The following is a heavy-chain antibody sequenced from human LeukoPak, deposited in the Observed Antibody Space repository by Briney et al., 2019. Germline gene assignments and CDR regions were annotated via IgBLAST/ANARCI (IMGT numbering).Heavy chain of an antibody. V-gene: IGHV4-31*03. CDR3: ARDSDYYDSSGYYYYYYGMDV. J-gene: IGHJ6*02. Sequence: SQTLSLTCTVSGGSISSGGYYWSWIRQHPGKGLEWIGYIYYGGSTYYNPSLKSRVTISVDTSKNQFSLKLSSVTAADTAVYYCARDSDYYDSSGYYYYYYGMDVWGQGTTVTVSS. CDR2: IYYGGST. CDR1: GGSISSGGYY. D-gene: IGHD3-22*01.